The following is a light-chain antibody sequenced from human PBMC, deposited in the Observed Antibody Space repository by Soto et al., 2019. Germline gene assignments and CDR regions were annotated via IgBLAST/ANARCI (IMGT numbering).Light chain of an antibody. CDR1: SSDVGGYNF. Sequence: QSVLTQPASVSGSPGQSIAISYTGTSSDVGGYNFVSWYQQHPGKAPKLIIHEVTNRPSGVSDRFSGSKSGNTASLTISGLQADDEADYYCSSHTAYTTRVFGKGTKVTVL. CDR2: EVT. J-gene: IGLJ1*01. CDR3: SSHTAYTTRV. V-gene: IGLV2-14*01.